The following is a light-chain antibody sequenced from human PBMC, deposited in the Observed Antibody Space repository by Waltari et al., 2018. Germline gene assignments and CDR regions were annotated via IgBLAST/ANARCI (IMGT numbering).Light chain of an antibody. Sequence: QSALTPPASVPGSPGQSISITCTGPSSDVCDFNFFPCYQENHGKAPKLLIYDVVNRPSGVSNRFSGSKSGNTASLTISGLQAEDEADYYCTSYTTGSTLVVFGGGTKLTVL. V-gene: IGLV2-14*01. CDR3: TSYTTGSTLVV. CDR2: DVV. CDR1: SSDVCDFNF. J-gene: IGLJ3*02.